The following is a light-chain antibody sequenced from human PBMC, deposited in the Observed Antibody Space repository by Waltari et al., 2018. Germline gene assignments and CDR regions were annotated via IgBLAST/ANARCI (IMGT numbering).Light chain of an antibody. J-gene: IGKJ2*01. CDR1: QSVGTW. V-gene: IGKV1-5*03. Sequence: DIQMTQSPSTLSVSVGDRVTLSCRASQSVGTWLAWYQQKPGKAPKLLIYMASSLDGGVQSRFSGSGSGTDFTLTISSLQPDDFATYSCQQYSSFSTFGQGTKV. CDR2: MAS. CDR3: QQYSSFST.